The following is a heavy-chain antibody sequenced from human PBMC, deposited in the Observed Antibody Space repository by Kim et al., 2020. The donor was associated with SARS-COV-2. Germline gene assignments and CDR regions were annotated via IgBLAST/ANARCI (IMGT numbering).Heavy chain of an antibody. CDR1: GGSISSYY. CDR3: ARSLGILWFGELSG. Sequence: SETLSLTCTVSGGSISSYYWSWIRQPPGKGLEWIGYIYYSGSTNYNPSLKSRVTISVDTSKNQFSLKLSSVTAADTAVYYCARSLGILWFGELSGWGQGTLVTVSS. D-gene: IGHD3-10*01. CDR2: IYYSGST. V-gene: IGHV4-59*01. J-gene: IGHJ4*02.